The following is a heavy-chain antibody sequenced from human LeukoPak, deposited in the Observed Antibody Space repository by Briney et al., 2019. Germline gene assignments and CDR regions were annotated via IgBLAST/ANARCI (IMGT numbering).Heavy chain of an antibody. Sequence: GESLKISCKGSGYSFTSYWIGWVRQMPGKGLEWMGIIYPGDSDTRYSPSFQGQVTISADKSISTAYLQWSSLKASDTAMYYCARRLSYGDYHDAFDIWGQGTMVTVSS. CDR3: ARRLSYGDYHDAFDI. J-gene: IGHJ3*02. V-gene: IGHV5-51*01. CDR2: IYPGDSDT. D-gene: IGHD4-17*01. CDR1: GYSFTSYW.